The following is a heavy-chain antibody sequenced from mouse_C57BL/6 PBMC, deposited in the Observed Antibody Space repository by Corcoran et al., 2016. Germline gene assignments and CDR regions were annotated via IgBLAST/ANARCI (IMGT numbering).Heavy chain of an antibody. Sequence: EVQLQQSGPELVKPGASVKISCKASGYTFTDYYMNWVKQSHGKSLEWIGDINPNNGGTSYNQKFKGKATLTVDKSSSTAYMELRSLTSEDSAVYYCARERYGRDAMDYWGQGTSVTVSA. J-gene: IGHJ4*01. CDR2: INPNNGGT. D-gene: IGHD1-1*01. CDR1: GYTFTDYY. V-gene: IGHV1-26*01. CDR3: ARERYGRDAMDY.